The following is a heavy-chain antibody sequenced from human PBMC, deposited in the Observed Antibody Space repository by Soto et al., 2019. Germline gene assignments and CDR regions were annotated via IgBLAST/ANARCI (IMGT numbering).Heavy chain of an antibody. CDR1: GYSFTSYW. CDR3: ARRGAHIAAAGRRGSYYYYGMDV. CDR2: IYPGDSDT. J-gene: IGHJ6*02. V-gene: IGHV5-51*01. Sequence: ESLKISCKGSGYSFTSYWIGWVRQMPGKGLEWMGIIYPGDSDTRYSPSFQGQVTISADKSISTAYLQWSSLKASDTAMYYCARRGAHIAAAGRRGSYYYYGMDVWGQGTTVTVSS. D-gene: IGHD6-13*01.